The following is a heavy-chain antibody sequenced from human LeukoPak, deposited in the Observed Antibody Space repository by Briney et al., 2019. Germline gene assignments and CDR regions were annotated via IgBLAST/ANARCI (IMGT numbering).Heavy chain of an antibody. J-gene: IGHJ6*03. D-gene: IGHD2-15*01. V-gene: IGHV4-4*07. CDR1: GGSISSYY. CDR3: ARDVRMRGYYYYMDV. CDR2: IYTSGST. Sequence: SETLSLTCTVSGGSISSYYWSWIRQPAGKGLEWIGRIYTSGSTNYNPSLKSRVTMSVDTSKNQFSLKLSSVTAAVTAVYYCARDVRMRGYYYYMDVWGKGTTVTVSS.